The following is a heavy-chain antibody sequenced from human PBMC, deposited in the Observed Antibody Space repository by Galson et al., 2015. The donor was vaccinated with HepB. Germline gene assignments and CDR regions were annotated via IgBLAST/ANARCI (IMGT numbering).Heavy chain of an antibody. V-gene: IGHV3-23*01. CDR2: ISGSGGST. Sequence: SLRLSCAASGFTFSSYAMSWVRQAPGKGLEWVSAISGSGGSTYYADSVKGRFTISRDNSKNTLYLQMNSLRAEDTAVYYCAKGQDFGSGYYYAWFDPWGQGTLVTVSS. J-gene: IGHJ5*02. CDR3: AKGQDFGSGYYYAWFDP. CDR1: GFTFSSYA. D-gene: IGHD3-22*01.